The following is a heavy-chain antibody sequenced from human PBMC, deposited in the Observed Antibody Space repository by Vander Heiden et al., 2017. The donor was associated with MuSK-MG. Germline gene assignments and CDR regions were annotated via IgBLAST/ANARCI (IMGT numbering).Heavy chain of an antibody. Sequence: QVQLVQSGAEVKKPGSSVKVSCTASGGTFSSSAISWVRQAPGQGLEWMGRIIPILGIANYAQKFQGRVTITADKSTSTAYMELSSLRSEDTAVYYCARGRGGGNSGRVDYWGQGTLVTVSS. D-gene: IGHD3-10*01. CDR1: GGTFSSSA. CDR2: IIPILGIA. J-gene: IGHJ4*02. CDR3: ARGRGGGNSGRVDY. V-gene: IGHV1-69*04.